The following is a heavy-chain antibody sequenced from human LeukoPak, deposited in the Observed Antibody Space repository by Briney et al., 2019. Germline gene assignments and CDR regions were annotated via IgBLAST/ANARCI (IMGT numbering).Heavy chain of an antibody. Sequence: SETLSLTCTVSGGSISSYYWSWIRQPPGKGLEWIGYIYYSGSTNYNPSLKRRVTLSVDTPKTQFSLKLRSVPAADTAVYYCARGGLGGTTGWFDPWGQGTLVTVSS. D-gene: IGHD1-1*01. CDR3: ARGGLGGTTGWFDP. J-gene: IGHJ5*02. CDR1: GGSISSYY. V-gene: IGHV4-59*08. CDR2: IYYSGST.